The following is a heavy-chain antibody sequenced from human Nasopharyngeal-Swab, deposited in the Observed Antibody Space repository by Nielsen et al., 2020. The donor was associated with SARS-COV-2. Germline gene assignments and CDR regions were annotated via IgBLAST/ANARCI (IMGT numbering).Heavy chain of an antibody. D-gene: IGHD2-2*01. CDR2: IDDSGTT. V-gene: IGHV4-39*01. CDR3: ARRVVSPGFYFDY. Sequence: WIRQPPGKGLEWIGNIDDSGTTFYSPSLKTRVTLSVDTSQNQFSLNLISVTAADTAVYYCARRVVSPGFYFDYWGQGALVTVSS. J-gene: IGHJ4*02.